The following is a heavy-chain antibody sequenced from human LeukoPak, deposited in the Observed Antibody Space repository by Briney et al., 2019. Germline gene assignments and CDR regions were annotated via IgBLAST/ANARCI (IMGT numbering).Heavy chain of an antibody. CDR2: IYYSGSS. Sequence: PSETLSLTCTVSGGSISSSSYYWGWIRQPPGKGLEWIGSIYYSGSSYYNPSLKSRVTISVDTSENQFSLKLSSVTAADTAVYYCASIYCSGGSCYSDYWGQGTLVTVSS. CDR3: ASIYCSGGSCYSDY. CDR1: GGSISSSSYY. D-gene: IGHD2-15*01. J-gene: IGHJ4*02. V-gene: IGHV4-39*01.